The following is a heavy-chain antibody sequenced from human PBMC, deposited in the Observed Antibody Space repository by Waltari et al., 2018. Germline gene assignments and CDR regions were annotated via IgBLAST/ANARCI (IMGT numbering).Heavy chain of an antibody. CDR3: ARLGRLGRWLQILGPFDI. V-gene: IGHV4-34*01. Sequence: QVQLQQWGAGLLKPSETLSLTCAVYGGSFSGYYWSCIRQPPGKGREWIGEINHSGSTNYNPSLKSRVTISVDTSKNQFSLKLSSVTAADTAVYYCARLGRLGRWLQILGPFDIWGQGTMVTVSS. CDR1: GGSFSGYY. D-gene: IGHD5-12*01. CDR2: INHSGST. J-gene: IGHJ3*02.